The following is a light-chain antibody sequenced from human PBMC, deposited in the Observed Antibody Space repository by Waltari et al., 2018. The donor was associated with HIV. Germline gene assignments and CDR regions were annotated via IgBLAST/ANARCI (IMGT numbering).Light chain of an antibody. CDR2: DVS. CDR3: CSYAGSNTYL. Sequence: QSALTQPASVSGFPGQSITISCTGSSRDVGSYNYVSWYQQDPGKAPKLLIYDVSKRPSGVSNRFSGSKSGNTASLTISGLQAEDEADYYCCSYAGSNTYLFGTGTEVTVL. J-gene: IGLJ1*01. V-gene: IGLV2-23*02. CDR1: SRDVGSYNY.